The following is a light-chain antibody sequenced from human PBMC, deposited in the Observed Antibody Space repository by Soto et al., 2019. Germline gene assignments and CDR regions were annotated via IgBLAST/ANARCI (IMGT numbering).Light chain of an antibody. J-gene: IGLJ1*01. CDR1: SRDVGAYKY. CDR2: YVN. CDR3: CSFAGGFTFV. Sequence: SAPTQPRSVSGSPGESVAISCAGTSRDVGAYKYVSWFQQHPGKPPGVIIYYVNKRPSGVPDRFSGSKSGNTASLTISGLQADDEADYYCCSFAGGFTFVFGTGTKGTVL. V-gene: IGLV2-11*01.